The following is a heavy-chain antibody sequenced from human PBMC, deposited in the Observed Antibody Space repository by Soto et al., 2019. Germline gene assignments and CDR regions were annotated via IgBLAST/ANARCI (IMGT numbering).Heavy chain of an antibody. Sequence: SVKVSCKASGGTFSNYVINWVRQAPGQGLEWMGGIIPIFGTANYAQRFQGRVTITADESTNPAYMELSSLRSEDTAVYYCARGHRPSGSPGLDYYFYGMDVWGQGTTVTVSS. D-gene: IGHD3-10*01. CDR3: ARGHRPSGSPGLDYYFYGMDV. V-gene: IGHV1-69*13. CDR1: GGTFSNYV. CDR2: IIPIFGTA. J-gene: IGHJ6*02.